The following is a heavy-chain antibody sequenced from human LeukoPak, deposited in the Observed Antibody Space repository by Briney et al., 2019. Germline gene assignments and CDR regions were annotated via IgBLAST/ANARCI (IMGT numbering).Heavy chain of an antibody. CDR3: AKDRESSGYYFDY. Sequence: GGSLRLSCAASGFTFRSYAMSWVRQAPGKGLEWVSGMRGSGGNTYYADSVKGRFTISRDNSKNTLSLQMNSLRAEDAAIYYCAKDRESSGYYFDYWGQGTLVTVSS. J-gene: IGHJ4*02. V-gene: IGHV3-23*01. CDR1: GFTFRSYA. CDR2: MRGSGGNT. D-gene: IGHD3-22*01.